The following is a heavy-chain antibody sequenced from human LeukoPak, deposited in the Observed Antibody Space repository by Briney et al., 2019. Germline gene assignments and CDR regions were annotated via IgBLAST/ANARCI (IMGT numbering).Heavy chain of an antibody. D-gene: IGHD3-10*01. CDR3: ARGLYKVDY. J-gene: IGHJ4*02. Sequence: SETLSLTCAVYGGSISGYYWSWIRQPPGKGLEWIGEINHSGSTNYNPSLKSRVTISVDTSKNQFSLKLSSVTAADTAVYYCARGLYKVDYWGQGTLVTVSS. CDR1: GGSISGYY. CDR2: INHSGST. V-gene: IGHV4-34*01.